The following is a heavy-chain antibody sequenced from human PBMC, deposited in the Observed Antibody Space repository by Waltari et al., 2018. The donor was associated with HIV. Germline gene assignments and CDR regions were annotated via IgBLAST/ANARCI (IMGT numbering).Heavy chain of an antibody. CDR1: GGSIISCSHY. J-gene: IGHJ5*02. CDR3: ARQYSAGSQPLDWFDA. V-gene: IGHV4-39*01. CDR2: INYRGST. D-gene: IGHD2-15*01. Sequence: QLQLQESGPGLVKVSETLSLTCSVSGGSIISCSHYWAWMRLPPGKGLEWIGSINYRGSTNYSPSSTGPLTISVKTAKHQFTLRLNSVTGADTAVYCCARQYSAGSQPLDWFDAWGQGTLVTASS.